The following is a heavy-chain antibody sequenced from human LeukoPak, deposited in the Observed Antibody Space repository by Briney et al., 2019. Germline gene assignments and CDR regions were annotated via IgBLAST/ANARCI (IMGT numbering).Heavy chain of an antibody. Sequence: GASVKVSCKASGGTFSSYAISWVRQAPGQGLEWMGRIIPILGIANYAQKFQGRVTITADKSTSTAYMELSSLGSEDTAVYYCARGLTNLYYYYYGMDVWGQGTTVTVSS. CDR1: GGTFSSYA. CDR3: ARGLTNLYYYYYGMDV. CDR2: IIPILGIA. V-gene: IGHV1-69*04. D-gene: IGHD3-3*01. J-gene: IGHJ6*02.